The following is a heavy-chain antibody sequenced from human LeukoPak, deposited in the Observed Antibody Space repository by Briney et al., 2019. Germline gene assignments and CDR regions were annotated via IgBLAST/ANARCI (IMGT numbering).Heavy chain of an antibody. CDR1: GGSISSYY. Sequence: SETLSLTCTVSGGSISSYYWSWIRRPAGKGLEWIGRIYTSGSTNYNPSLKSRVTMSVDTSKNQFSLKLSSVTAADTAVYYCARGYSSGWYKWFDPWGQVTLVTVSS. V-gene: IGHV4-4*07. D-gene: IGHD6-19*01. CDR3: ARGYSSGWYKWFDP. J-gene: IGHJ5*02. CDR2: IYTSGST.